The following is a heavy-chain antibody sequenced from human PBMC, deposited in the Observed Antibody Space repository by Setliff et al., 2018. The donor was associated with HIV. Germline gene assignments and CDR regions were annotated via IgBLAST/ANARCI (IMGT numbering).Heavy chain of an antibody. J-gene: IGHJ4*02. V-gene: IGHV5-51*01. CDR1: GYRFTSYW. CDR2: IYPGASDI. CDR3: ARHGDYYDSSAYYD. D-gene: IGHD3-22*01. Sequence: GESLKISCEGSGYRFTSYWIAWVRQVPGKGLECMGIIYPGASDIRYSPSFQGQVTISADKSISTAYLQWSSLKASDTAMYYCARHGDYYDSSAYYDWGQGTLVTVSS.